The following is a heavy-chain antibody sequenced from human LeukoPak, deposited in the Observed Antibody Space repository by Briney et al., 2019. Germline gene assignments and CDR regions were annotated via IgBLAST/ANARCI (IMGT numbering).Heavy chain of an antibody. V-gene: IGHV4-39*01. J-gene: IGHJ4*02. CDR2: IYYSGTT. Sequence: SETLSLTCTVSGDSISSSGYYWGWLRQPPGEGLEWIGSIYYSGTTYYNPSLKSRVTISVDTSKNQLSLNLSSVTAADTAVYYCASRSGTYVRPTFDYWGQGTLVTVSS. CDR1: GDSISSSGYY. CDR3: ASRSGTYVRPTFDY. D-gene: IGHD3-16*01.